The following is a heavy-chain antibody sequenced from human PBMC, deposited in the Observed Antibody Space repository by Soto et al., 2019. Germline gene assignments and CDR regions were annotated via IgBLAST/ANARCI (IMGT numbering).Heavy chain of an antibody. V-gene: IGHV2-5*02. CDR1: GFSLSTYGMG. Sequence: QITLKESGPPLVKPTQTLTLTCTFSGFSLSTYGMGMGWIRRPPGKAPEGLSVIYWDDDKRYSPSLKSRLTITKNTYKSQVVLTMADVAPVDTDTYACAHVFWRGINPAFDYWGQGSLVTVSS. CDR3: AHVFWRGINPAFDY. CDR2: IYWDDDK. J-gene: IGHJ4*02. D-gene: IGHD2-21*01.